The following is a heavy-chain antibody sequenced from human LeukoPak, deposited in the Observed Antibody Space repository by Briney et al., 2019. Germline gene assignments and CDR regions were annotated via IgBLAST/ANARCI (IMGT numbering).Heavy chain of an antibody. J-gene: IGHJ4*02. V-gene: IGHV1-46*01. CDR3: ASLARGYYFDY. CDR1: GYTFTSYY. CDR2: INPSGGST. Sequence: ASVKVSCKASGYTFTSYYMHWVRQGPGQGLEWMGIINPSGGSTSYAQKFQGRVTMTRDTSTNTVYMELSSLRSEDTAVYYCASLARGYYFDYWGQGTLVTVSS. D-gene: IGHD2-15*01.